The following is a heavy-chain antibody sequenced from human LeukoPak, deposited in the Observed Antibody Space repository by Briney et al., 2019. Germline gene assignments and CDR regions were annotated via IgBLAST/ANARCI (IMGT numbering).Heavy chain of an antibody. CDR2: ISSSGSTI. D-gene: IGHD3-3*01. J-gene: IGHJ6*03. V-gene: IGHV3-48*03. CDR1: GFTFSSYE. CDR3: ARANFGSGYYRGYYYMDV. Sequence: GGSLRLSCAASGFTFSSYEMNWVRQAPGKGLEWVSYISSSGSTIYYADSVKGRFTISRDNAKNSLYLQMNSLRAEDTAVYYCARANFGSGYYRGYYYMDVWGKGPRSPSP.